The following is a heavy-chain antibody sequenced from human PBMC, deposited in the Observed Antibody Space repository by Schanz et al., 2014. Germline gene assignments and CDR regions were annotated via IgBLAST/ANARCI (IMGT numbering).Heavy chain of an antibody. CDR1: GFTLSNYA. V-gene: IGHV3-23*04. D-gene: IGHD3-10*01. Sequence: EVQLVESGGGLVQPGGSLRLSCAAPGFTLSNYAMHWVRQTPGRGLEWVSYIGNGGVTIYYADSVKGRFTISRDNSKNTLYLQMNSLRAEDTAVYYCAKYRGYYSVSGSYRELEYWGQGTLVTVSS. J-gene: IGHJ4*02. CDR3: AKYRGYYSVSGSYRELEY. CDR2: IGNGGVTI.